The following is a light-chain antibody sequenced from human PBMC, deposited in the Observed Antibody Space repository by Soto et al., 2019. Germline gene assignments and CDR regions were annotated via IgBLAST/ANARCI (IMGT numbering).Light chain of an antibody. CDR3: QQYSSSPPLS. CDR1: QSVSSSY. J-gene: IGKJ5*01. V-gene: IGKV3-20*01. Sequence: EIVLTQSPGTLSLSPGEGATLSCRASQSVSSSYLAWYQQKPGQAPRLLIYGASSRATGIPDRFSGSGSGTDFTLTISRLEPEAFAVYYCQQYSSSPPLSFGQGTRLEIK. CDR2: GAS.